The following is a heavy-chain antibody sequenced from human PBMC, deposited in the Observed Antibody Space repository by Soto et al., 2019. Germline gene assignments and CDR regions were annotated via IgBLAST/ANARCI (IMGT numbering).Heavy chain of an antibody. D-gene: IGHD5-12*01. CDR3: AKGGATIKGRWAFDI. V-gene: IGHV3-30*18. J-gene: IGHJ3*02. Sequence: GGSLRLSCAASGFTFSSYGMHWVRQAPGKGLEWVAVISYDGSNKYYADSVRGRFTISRDNSKNTLYLQMNSLRAEDTAVYYCAKGGATIKGRWAFDIWGQGTMVTVSS. CDR2: ISYDGSNK. CDR1: GFTFSSYG.